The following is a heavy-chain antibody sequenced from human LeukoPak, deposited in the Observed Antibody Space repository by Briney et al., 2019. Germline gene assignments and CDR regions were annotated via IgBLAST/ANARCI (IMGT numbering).Heavy chain of an antibody. CDR3: ARYIVVVVDDAFDI. D-gene: IGHD2-15*01. J-gene: IGHJ3*02. CDR1: GFSLSTSGVG. V-gene: IGHV2-5*01. Sequence: SGPTLVNPTQTLTLTCTFSGFSLSTSGVGAGWIRQPPGKALEWLALIYWNDDKRYSPSLKSRLTITKDTSKNQVVLTMTNMDPVDTATYYCARYIVVVVDDAFDIWGQGTMVTVSS. CDR2: IYWNDDK.